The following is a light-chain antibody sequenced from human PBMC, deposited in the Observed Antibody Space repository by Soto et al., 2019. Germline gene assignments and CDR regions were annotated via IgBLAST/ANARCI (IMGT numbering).Light chain of an antibody. Sequence: QSVMTQPPSVSAAPGQKVTISCSGSSSNIGGNSVSWYQQLPGTAPKLMIYEVSDRPSGVSNRFSGSKSGNTASLTISGLQAEDEADYYCSSYTSSKTWVFGGGTKLTVL. V-gene: IGLV2-14*01. CDR3: SSYTSSKTWV. CDR1: SSNIGGNS. CDR2: EVS. J-gene: IGLJ3*02.